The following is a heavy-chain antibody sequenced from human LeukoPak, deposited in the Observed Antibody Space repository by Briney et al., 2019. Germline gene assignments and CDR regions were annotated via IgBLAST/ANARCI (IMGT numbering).Heavy chain of an antibody. V-gene: IGHV3-23*01. D-gene: IGHD5-18*01. CDR1: GFTFSSYS. CDR3: AKADTAMAHFYYYYGMDV. J-gene: IGHJ6*02. CDR2: ISGSGGST. Sequence: GGSLRLSCAASGFTFSSYSMNWVRQAPGKGLEWVSAISGSGGSTYYADSVKGRFTISRDNSKNTLYLQMNSLRAEDTAVYYCAKADTAMAHFYYYYGMDVWGQGTTVTVSS.